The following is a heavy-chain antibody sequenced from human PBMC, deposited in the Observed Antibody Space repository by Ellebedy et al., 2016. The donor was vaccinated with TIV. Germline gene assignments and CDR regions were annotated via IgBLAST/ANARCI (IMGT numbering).Heavy chain of an antibody. V-gene: IGHV3-7*01. D-gene: IGHD7-27*01. CDR1: RFSFSSYW. J-gene: IGHJ3*02. CDR3: ARDMAWGNERVNDAFDM. Sequence: GESLKISCAASRFSFSSYWMSWVRQAPGKGLEWVANINQDGSEKHYVDSVKGRFTISRDNAKNSLFLQMNGLRAEDTAVYYCARDMAWGNERVNDAFDMWGHGTLVTVSS. CDR2: INQDGSEK.